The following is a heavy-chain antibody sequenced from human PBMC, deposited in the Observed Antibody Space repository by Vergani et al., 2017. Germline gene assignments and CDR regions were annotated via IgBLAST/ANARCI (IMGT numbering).Heavy chain of an antibody. J-gene: IGHJ6*03. CDR2: IKQDGSEK. D-gene: IGHD3-3*01. CDR1: GFTFSSYW. V-gene: IGHV3-7*01. Sequence: EVQLVESGGGLVQPGGSLRLSCAASGFTFSSYWMSWVRQAPGKGLELVANIKQDGSEKYYVDSVKGRFTISRDNAKNSLYLQMNSLRAEDTAVYYCARDITIFHYYYMDVWGKGTTVTVSS. CDR3: ARDITIFHYYYMDV.